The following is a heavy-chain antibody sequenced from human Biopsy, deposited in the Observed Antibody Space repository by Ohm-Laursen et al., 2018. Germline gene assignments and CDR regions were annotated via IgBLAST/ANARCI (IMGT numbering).Heavy chain of an antibody. CDR3: SRGGHSGYEFWYFDL. CDR2: INQSGRT. V-gene: IGHV4-34*01. J-gene: IGHJ2*01. CDR1: GKTFSDYY. D-gene: IGHD5-12*01. Sequence: SQTLSLTCEVYGKTFSDYYWSWIRQPPGKGLEWIGQINQSGRTNYNPSLKSRVNISADKSNNQFSLKLTSVTSADTAVYFCSRGGHSGYEFWYFDLWGRGTLVTVSS.